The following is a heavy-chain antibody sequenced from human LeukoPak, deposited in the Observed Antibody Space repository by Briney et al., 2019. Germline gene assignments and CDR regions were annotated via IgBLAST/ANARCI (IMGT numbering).Heavy chain of an antibody. V-gene: IGHV1-69*13. CDR2: IIPIFGTA. D-gene: IGHD3-16*01. Sequence: GASVKVSCKASGGTFSSYAISWVRQAPGQGLEWMGGIIPIFGTANYAQKFQGRVTITADESTSTAYMELSSLRSEDTAVYYCASFLRLRGGYWGQGTLVTVSS. CDR1: GGTFSSYA. J-gene: IGHJ4*02. CDR3: ASFLRLRGGY.